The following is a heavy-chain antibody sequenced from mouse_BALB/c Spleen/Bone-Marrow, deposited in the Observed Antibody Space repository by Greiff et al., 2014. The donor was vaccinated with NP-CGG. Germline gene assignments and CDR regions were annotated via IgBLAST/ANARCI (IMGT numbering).Heavy chain of an antibody. CDR2: IYPGDGDT. D-gene: IGHD4-1*01. Sequence: QVQLQQSGAELARPGASVKLSCKASGYTFTSYWMQWVKQRPGQGLEWIGAIYPGDGDTRYTQKFKGKATLTADKSSSTAHMQLSSLASEDSAVYYCAREGWDEDYAMDYWGQGTSVTVSS. CDR3: AREGWDEDYAMDY. CDR1: GYTFTSYW. V-gene: IGHV1-87*01. J-gene: IGHJ4*01.